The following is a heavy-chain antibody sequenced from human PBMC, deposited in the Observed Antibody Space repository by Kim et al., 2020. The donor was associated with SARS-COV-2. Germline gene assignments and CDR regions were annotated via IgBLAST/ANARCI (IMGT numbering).Heavy chain of an antibody. J-gene: IGHJ4*02. CDR3: AGGYFGY. Sequence: SETLSLTCAVYGGSFSGYYWSWIRQPPGKGLEWIGEIIHSGSTNYNPSLKSRVTISVDTSKNQFSLKLSSVTAADTAVYYCAGGYFGYWGQGTLVTVSS. CDR1: GGSFSGYY. V-gene: IGHV4-34*01. CDR2: IIHSGST.